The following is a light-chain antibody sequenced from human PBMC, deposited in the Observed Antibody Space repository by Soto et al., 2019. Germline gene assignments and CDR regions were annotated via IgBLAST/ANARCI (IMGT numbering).Light chain of an antibody. V-gene: IGKV1-39*01. J-gene: IGKJ1*01. CDR1: QNIDIY. CDR2: GAS. CDR3: QQTFNIPPWT. Sequence: DIQMTQSPSSLSASVGDTVTITCRASQNIDIYLNWYQQKPGTAPKVLISGASNLQSGVSSRFSGSGSGADFTLTINNLQPADFASYFCQQTFNIPPWTFGQGTKVDVK.